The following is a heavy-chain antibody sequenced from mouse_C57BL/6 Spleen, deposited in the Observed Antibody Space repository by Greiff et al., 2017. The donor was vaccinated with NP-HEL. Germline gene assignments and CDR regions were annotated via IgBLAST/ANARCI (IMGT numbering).Heavy chain of an antibody. CDR1: GYSFTDYN. CDR3: ARVGTVVADYYAMDY. V-gene: IGHV1-39*01. Sequence: VQLKQSGPELVKPGASVKISCKASGYSFTDYNMNWVKQSNGKSLEWIGVINPNYGTTSYNQKFKGKATLTVDQSSSTAYMQLNSLTSEDSAVYYCARVGTVVADYYAMDYWGQGTSVTVSS. D-gene: IGHD1-1*01. CDR2: INPNYGTT. J-gene: IGHJ4*01.